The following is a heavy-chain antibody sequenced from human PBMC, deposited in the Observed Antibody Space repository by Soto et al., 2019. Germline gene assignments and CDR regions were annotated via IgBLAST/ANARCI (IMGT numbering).Heavy chain of an antibody. J-gene: IGHJ6*03. D-gene: IGHD3-10*01. Sequence: GESLKISCAASGFTFSSYSMNWVRQAPGKGLEWVSSISSSSSYIYYADSVKGRFTISRDNAKNSLYLQMNSLRTEDTAVYYCARPLNYYGSGSYGYYYMDVWGKGTTVTVSS. V-gene: IGHV3-21*01. CDR3: ARPLNYYGSGSYGYYYMDV. CDR1: GFTFSSYS. CDR2: ISSSSSYI.